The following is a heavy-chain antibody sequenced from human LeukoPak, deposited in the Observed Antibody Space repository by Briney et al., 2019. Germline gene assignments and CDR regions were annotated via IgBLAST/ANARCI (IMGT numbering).Heavy chain of an antibody. V-gene: IGHV1-18*01. CDR3: ARDLGANYYDSSGYFDY. CDR1: GGTFSSYA. Sequence: GASVKVSCKASGGTFSSYAISWVRQAPGQGLEWMGWISAYNGNTNYAQKLQGRVTMTTDTSTSTAYMELRSLRSDDTAVHYCARDLGANYYDSSGYFDYWGQGTLVTVSS. J-gene: IGHJ4*02. CDR2: ISAYNGNT. D-gene: IGHD3-22*01.